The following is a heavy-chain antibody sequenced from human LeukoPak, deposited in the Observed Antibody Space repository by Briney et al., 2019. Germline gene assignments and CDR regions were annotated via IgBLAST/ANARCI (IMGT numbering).Heavy chain of an antibody. CDR3: ARGAANYAILTGLFDF. J-gene: IGHJ4*02. CDR2: ISAYNGNT. CDR1: GYTFTSYG. Sequence: VASVKVSCKASGYTFTSYGISWVRQAPGQGLEWMGWISAYNGNTNYAQKLQGRVTMTTDTSTSTAYMELRSLRSDDTAVYYCARGAANYAILTGLFDFWGQGTLVTVSS. D-gene: IGHD3-9*01. V-gene: IGHV1-18*04.